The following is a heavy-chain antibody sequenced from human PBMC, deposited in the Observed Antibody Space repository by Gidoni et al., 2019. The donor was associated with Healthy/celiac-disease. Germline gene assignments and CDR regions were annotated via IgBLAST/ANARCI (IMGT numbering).Heavy chain of an antibody. Sequence: QVQLQESGPGLVKPSQTLSLTCTVSGGSINSGGYYWSWIRQHPGKGLEWIGYIHTSGSTYHNPSLKSRVTISVDTSKNQFSLKLSSVTAADTAVYYCARDRRGYGDYDYWGQGTLVTVSS. V-gene: IGHV4-31*03. CDR2: IHTSGST. CDR1: GGSINSGGYY. D-gene: IGHD4-17*01. CDR3: ARDRRGYGDYDY. J-gene: IGHJ4*02.